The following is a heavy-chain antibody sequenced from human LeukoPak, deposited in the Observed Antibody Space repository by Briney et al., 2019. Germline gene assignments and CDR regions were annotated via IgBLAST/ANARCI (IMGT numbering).Heavy chain of an antibody. D-gene: IGHD5-24*01. Sequence: GGSLRLSCAASGFTFSSYAMSWVRQAPGKGLEWVSAISGSGGGTYYADSVKGRFTISRDNSKNTLYLQMNSLRAEDTAVYYCAKDLGYNYVFDYWGQGTLVTVSS. V-gene: IGHV3-23*01. CDR2: ISGSGGGT. CDR1: GFTFSSYA. CDR3: AKDLGYNYVFDY. J-gene: IGHJ4*02.